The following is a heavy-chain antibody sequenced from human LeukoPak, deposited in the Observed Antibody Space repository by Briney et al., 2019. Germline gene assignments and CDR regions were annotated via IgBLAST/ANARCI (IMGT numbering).Heavy chain of an antibody. CDR2: IKSKTDGGTT. D-gene: IGHD6-19*01. CDR3: TTGTIAVVGGIY. V-gene: IGHV3-15*01. J-gene: IGHJ4*02. CDR1: GFTFSNAW. Sequence: PGGSLRLSCAASGFTFSNAWMSWVRQAPGKGLEGVGRIKSKTDGGTTDYAAPVKGRFTISRDDSKNTLYLQMNSLKTEDTAVYYCTTGTIAVVGGIYWGQGTLVTVSS.